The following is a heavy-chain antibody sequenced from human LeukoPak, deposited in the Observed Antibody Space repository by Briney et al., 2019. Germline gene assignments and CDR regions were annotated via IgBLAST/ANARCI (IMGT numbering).Heavy chain of an antibody. CDR1: GFTFSSYA. Sequence: GGSLRLSCAASGFTFSSYAMHWVRQAPGKGLEYVSAISSNGGSTYYANSVKGRFTISRDNSKNTLYLQMGSLRAEDMAVYYCARALPPGYYDGSSLNNWFDPWGQGTPVTVSS. V-gene: IGHV3-64*01. J-gene: IGHJ5*02. CDR2: ISSNGGST. CDR3: ARALPPGYYDGSSLNNWFDP. D-gene: IGHD3-22*01.